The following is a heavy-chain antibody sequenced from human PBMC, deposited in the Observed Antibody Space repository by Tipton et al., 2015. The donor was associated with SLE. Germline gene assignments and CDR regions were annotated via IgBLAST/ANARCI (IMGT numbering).Heavy chain of an antibody. D-gene: IGHD5-18*01. CDR2: IIPIFGTA. V-gene: IGHV1-69*06. Sequence: QVQLVQSGAEVKKPGSSVKVSCKASGGTFSSYGISWVRQAPGQGLEWMGGIIPIFGTANYAQKFQGRVTITADKSTSTAYMELSSLRSEDTAVYYCARAPEIIQLWPGGYYYYYMDVWGKGTTVTVSS. J-gene: IGHJ6*03. CDR1: GGTFSSYG. CDR3: ARAPEIIQLWPGGYYYYYMDV.